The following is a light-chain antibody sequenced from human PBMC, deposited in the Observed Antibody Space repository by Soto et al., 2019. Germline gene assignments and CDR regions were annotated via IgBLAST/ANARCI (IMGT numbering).Light chain of an antibody. CDR1: QSISNW. J-gene: IGKJ2*01. Sequence: DIQMTQSPSTLSASVGDRVTITCRASQSISNWLAWYQQKPGKAPKLLIYRASALERGVPSRFTGSGSGTEFTLTISSLQPDDFAIYFCRQYNTDSHTFGQGTKVDIK. CDR3: RQYNTDSHT. CDR2: RAS. V-gene: IGKV1-5*03.